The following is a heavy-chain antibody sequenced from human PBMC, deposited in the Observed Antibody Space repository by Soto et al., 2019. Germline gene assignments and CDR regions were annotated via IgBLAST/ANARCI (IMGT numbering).Heavy chain of an antibody. J-gene: IGHJ4*02. CDR1: GFTFSSYW. CDR3: ARLNGHRYGDSRGWRY. D-gene: IGHD4-17*01. CDR2: IKQDGSEK. Sequence: GGSLRLSCAASGFTFSSYWMSWVRQAPGKGLEWVANIKQDGSEKYYVDSVKGRFTISRDNAKNSLYLQMNSLRAEDTAVYYCARLNGHRYGDSRGWRYWGQGTLVTVSS. V-gene: IGHV3-7*01.